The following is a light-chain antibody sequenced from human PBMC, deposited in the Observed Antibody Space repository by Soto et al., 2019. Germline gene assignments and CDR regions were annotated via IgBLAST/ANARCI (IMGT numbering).Light chain of an antibody. J-gene: IGKJ1*01. CDR1: QSVSSF. Sequence: IVLTQSPATLSLSPGERATLSCRASQSVSSFLAWYQRKPGQAPRLLIYDASSRATGIPARFSGSGSGTDFTLTISSLQPEDFATYFCQQTSSNPRTFGQGTKVDIK. V-gene: IGKV3-11*01. CDR3: QQTSSNPRT. CDR2: DAS.